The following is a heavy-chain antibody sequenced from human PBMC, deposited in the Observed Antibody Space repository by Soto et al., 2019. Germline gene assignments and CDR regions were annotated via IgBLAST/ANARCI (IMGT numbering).Heavy chain of an antibody. J-gene: IGHJ6*02. D-gene: IGHD4-17*01. CDR1: GFTFSSYG. CDR3: ARAGYGGNLNYYYYGMDV. V-gene: IGHV3-33*01. Sequence: GGSLRLSCAASGFTFSSYGMHWVRQAPGKGLEWVAVIWYDGSNKYYADSVKGRFTISRDNSKNTLYLQMNSLRAEDTAVYYCARAGYGGNLNYYYYGMDVWGQGTTVTVSS. CDR2: IWYDGSNK.